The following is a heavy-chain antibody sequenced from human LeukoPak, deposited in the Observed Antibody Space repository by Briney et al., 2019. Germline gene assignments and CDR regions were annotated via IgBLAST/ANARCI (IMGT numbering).Heavy chain of an antibody. CDR3: ARDIVVVPDEYYFDY. D-gene: IGHD2-2*01. Sequence: GGSLRLFCAASGFTFDDYGMSWVRQAPGKGLEWVSGINWNGGSTGYADSVKGRFTISRDNAKNSLYLQMNSLRAEDTALYYCARDIVVVPDEYYFDYWGQGTLVTVSP. V-gene: IGHV3-20*04. CDR1: GFTFDDYG. CDR2: INWNGGST. J-gene: IGHJ4*02.